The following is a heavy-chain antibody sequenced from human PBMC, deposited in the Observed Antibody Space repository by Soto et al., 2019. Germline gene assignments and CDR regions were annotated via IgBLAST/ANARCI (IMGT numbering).Heavy chain of an antibody. V-gene: IGHV1-69*01. Sequence: QVQLIQSEAEVKKPGSSVRVSCTASGGIFGSHGFSWVRQAPGQRLEWVGGFIPIFRTLTYTEKFQARVRIAADESTSTVYLDLSSLTSEDTAVYYCASTKYDSSAYYYWYLGLWGRGTLVTVSS. J-gene: IGHJ2*01. CDR2: FIPIFRTL. CDR1: GGIFGSHG. CDR3: ASTKYDSSAYYYWYLGL. D-gene: IGHD3-22*01.